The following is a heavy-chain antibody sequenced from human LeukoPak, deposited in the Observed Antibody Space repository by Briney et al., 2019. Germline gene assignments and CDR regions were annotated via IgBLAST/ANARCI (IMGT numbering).Heavy chain of an antibody. Sequence: GGSLRLSCAASGFTFSSYEMNWVRQAPGKGLEWVSYISSSGSTIYYADSVKGRFTISRDNAKKSLYLQMNSLRAEDTAVYYCARAPTVTTPKTFGYWGQGTLVTVSS. CDR2: ISSSGSTI. V-gene: IGHV3-48*03. D-gene: IGHD4-17*01. CDR3: ARAPTVTTPKTFGY. CDR1: GFTFSSYE. J-gene: IGHJ4*02.